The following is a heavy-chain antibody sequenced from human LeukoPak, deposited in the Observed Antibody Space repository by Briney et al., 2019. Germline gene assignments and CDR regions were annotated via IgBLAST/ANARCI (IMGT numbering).Heavy chain of an antibody. J-gene: IGHJ4*02. CDR2: ISSSSSYI. V-gene: IGHV3-21*01. D-gene: IGHD3-9*01. CDR1: GFTFSSYS. CDR3: ARADYDILTGYYSDY. Sequence: GGSLRLSCAASGFTFSSYSMNWVRQAPGKGLEWVSSISSSSSYIYYADSVKGRFTISRDNAKNSMYLQMNSLRAEDTAVYYCARADYDILTGYYSDYWGQGTLVTVSS.